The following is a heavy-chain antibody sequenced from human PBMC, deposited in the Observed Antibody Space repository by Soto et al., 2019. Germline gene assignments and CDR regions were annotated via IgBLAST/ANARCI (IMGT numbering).Heavy chain of an antibody. CDR1: GGTFSSYA. D-gene: IGHD2-2*01. CDR3: ARSQGSSTSLEIYYYYYYGMDG. V-gene: IGHV1-69*01. J-gene: IGHJ6*02. Sequence: QVQLVQSGAEVKKPGSSVKVSCKASGGTFSSYAISWVRQAPGQGLEWMGGIIPISGTANYAQKFQGRVTITADESTSTAYMELISLRSEDTAVYYCARSQGSSTSLEIYYYYYYGMDGWAKGPRSPSP. CDR2: IIPISGTA.